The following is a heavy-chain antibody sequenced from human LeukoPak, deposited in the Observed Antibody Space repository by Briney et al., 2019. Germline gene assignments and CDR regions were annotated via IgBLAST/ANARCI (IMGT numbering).Heavy chain of an antibody. CDR2: FYYSGST. CDR1: GGSISSYY. D-gene: IGHD1-26*01. J-gene: IGHJ6*02. Sequence: SETLSLTCTVSGGSISSYYWSWIRQPPGKGLEWIGHFYYSGSTNFNPSLKSRVTISGDTSKNQFSLKVISVTAADTAVYYCERDLVKEKPSGGFYYYGMDVWGQGTTVTVSS. V-gene: IGHV4-59*01. CDR3: ERDLVKEKPSGGFYYYGMDV.